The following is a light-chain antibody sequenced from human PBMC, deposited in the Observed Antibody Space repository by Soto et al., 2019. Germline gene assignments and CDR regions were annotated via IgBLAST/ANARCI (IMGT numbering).Light chain of an antibody. CDR2: DNN. CDR3: ATWDDSLNGWV. V-gene: IGLV1-51*01. J-gene: IGLJ3*02. Sequence: QSVLTQPPSVSAAPGQKVTISCSGSSSNIGNNFVSWYQQLPRTAPKFLIYDNNKRPSRIPDRFSGSKSGTSATLGITGLQTGDEADYYCATWDDSLNGWVFGGGTKLTVL. CDR1: SSNIGNNF.